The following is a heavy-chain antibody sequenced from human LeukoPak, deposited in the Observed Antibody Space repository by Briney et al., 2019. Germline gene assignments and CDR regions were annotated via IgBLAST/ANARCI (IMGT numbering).Heavy chain of an antibody. Sequence: GGSLRLSCAASGFIVSSNYMSWVRQAPGKGLEWASVIYRGGSTYYADSVKGRFTISRDNSKNMVYLQMNSLRAEDTAVYYCATFSYAGNAGGSVGYWGQGTLVTVSS. V-gene: IGHV3-53*01. D-gene: IGHD4-23*01. CDR2: IYRGGST. CDR3: ATFSYAGNAGGSVGY. J-gene: IGHJ4*02. CDR1: GFIVSSNY.